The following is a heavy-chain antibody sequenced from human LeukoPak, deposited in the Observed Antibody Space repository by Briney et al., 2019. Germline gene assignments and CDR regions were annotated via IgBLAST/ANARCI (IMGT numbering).Heavy chain of an antibody. CDR1: GFTFSSYS. Sequence: GGSLRLSCAASGFTFSSYSMNWVRQAPGKGLEWVSSISSSSSYIYYADSVKGRFTISRDNAKNSLYLQMSSLRAEDTAVYYCARDLGIAAAGTYYMDVWGKGTTVTVSS. CDR3: ARDLGIAAAGTYYMDV. J-gene: IGHJ6*03. D-gene: IGHD6-13*01. V-gene: IGHV3-21*01. CDR2: ISSSSSYI.